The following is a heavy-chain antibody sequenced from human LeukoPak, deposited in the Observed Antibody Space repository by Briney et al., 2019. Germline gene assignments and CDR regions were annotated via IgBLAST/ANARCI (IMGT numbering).Heavy chain of an antibody. Sequence: PSETLSLTCTVSGGSINSTNYYWGWIRQPPGKGLEWIGSIYYSGSTYYNPSLRSRVTISVDTSKNQFSLRLNSVTTADTAVYFCTRRVAITGTPKAYFDYWGQGILVTVSS. CDR2: IYYSGST. D-gene: IGHD1-20*01. CDR1: GGSINSTNYY. J-gene: IGHJ4*02. V-gene: IGHV4-39*01. CDR3: TRRVAITGTPKAYFDY.